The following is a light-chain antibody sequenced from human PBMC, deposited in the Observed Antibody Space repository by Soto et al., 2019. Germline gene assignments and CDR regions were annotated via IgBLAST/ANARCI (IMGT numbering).Light chain of an antibody. J-gene: IGKJ4*01. Sequence: DIVMTQSPDSLAVSLGERATINCKSSQSLLYSSNNKNYLAWYQEKPGQPPKLLISWAFTRESGVPDRFRGGGSGTEFTLTISSLQAADVAVYFCQQYYTMPVTFGGGTKVEI. CDR2: WAF. V-gene: IGKV4-1*01. CDR3: QQYYTMPVT. CDR1: QSLLYSSNNKNY.